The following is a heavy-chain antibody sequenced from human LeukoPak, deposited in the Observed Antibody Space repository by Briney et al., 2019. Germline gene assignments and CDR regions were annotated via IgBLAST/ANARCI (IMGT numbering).Heavy chain of an antibody. CDR1: GFTFSRCG. CDR2: LSDDGNTK. V-gene: IGHV3-30*18. J-gene: IGHJ4*02. CDR3: AKGYYDVLSGHYGPDY. D-gene: IGHD3-3*01. Sequence: PGRSLRLSCAASGFTFSRCGMHWVRHAPGKGLEWVAVLSDDGNTKHHADSVKGRFTISRDNSKNTLYLQMNSLRAEDTAVYYCAKGYYDVLSGHYGPDYWGQGTLVTVSS.